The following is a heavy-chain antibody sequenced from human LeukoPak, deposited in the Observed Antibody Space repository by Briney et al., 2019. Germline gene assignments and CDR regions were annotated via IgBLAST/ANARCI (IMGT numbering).Heavy chain of an antibody. CDR3: AKDRRVGYYYDSSGYYYINFDY. J-gene: IGHJ4*02. CDR2: IRYDGSNK. D-gene: IGHD3-22*01. Sequence: GGSLRLSCAASGFTFSSYGMHWVRQAPGKGLEWVAFIRYDGSNKYYADSVKGRFTISRDNSKNTLYLQMNSLRAEDTAVYYCAKDRRVGYYYDSSGYYYINFDYWGQGTLVTVSS. V-gene: IGHV3-30*02. CDR1: GFTFSSYG.